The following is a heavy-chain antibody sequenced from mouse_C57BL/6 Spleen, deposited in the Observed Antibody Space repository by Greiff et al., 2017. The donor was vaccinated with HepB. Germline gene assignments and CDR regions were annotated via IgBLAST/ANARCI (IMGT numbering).Heavy chain of an antibody. J-gene: IGHJ2*01. V-gene: IGHV5-9*01. CDR1: GFTFSSYT. CDR2: ISGGGGNT. Sequence: EVKVEESGGGLVKPGGSLKLSCAASGFTFSSYTMSWVRQTPEKRLEWVATISGGGGNTYYPDSVKGRFTISRDNAKNTLYLQMSSLRSEDTALYYCARQGGYGYFDYWGQGTTLTVSS. D-gene: IGHD2-2*01. CDR3: ARQGGYGYFDY.